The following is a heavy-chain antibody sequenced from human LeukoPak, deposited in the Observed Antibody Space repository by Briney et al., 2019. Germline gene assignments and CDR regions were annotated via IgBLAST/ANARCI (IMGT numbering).Heavy chain of an antibody. CDR3: AGERPATVTSDSLIYYYYCMDV. J-gene: IGHJ6*02. V-gene: IGHV3-33*01. Sequence: GGSLRLSCAASGFTFSSYGMHWVRQAPGKGLEWVAVITCDRTDKYYADSVKGRFTISRDNSKNTLYLQMNSLRAEDTAVYYCAGERPATVTSDSLIYYYYCMDVWGQGTTVTVSS. CDR2: ITCDRTDK. D-gene: IGHD4-17*01. CDR1: GFTFSSYG.